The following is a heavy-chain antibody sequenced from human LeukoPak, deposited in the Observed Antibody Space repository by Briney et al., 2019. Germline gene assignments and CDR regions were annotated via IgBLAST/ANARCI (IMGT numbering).Heavy chain of an antibody. J-gene: IGHJ6*03. CDR3: AGVVIMGDYYYYYMDV. D-gene: IGHD3-3*01. CDR1: GGSISSYY. Sequence: SETLSLTCTVSGGSISSYYWSWIRQPPGKGLEWIGDIYYSGSTNYNPSLKSRVTISVDTSKNQFSLKLSSVTAADTAVYYCAGVVIMGDYYYYYMDVWGKGTTVTVSS. V-gene: IGHV4-59*01. CDR2: IYYSGST.